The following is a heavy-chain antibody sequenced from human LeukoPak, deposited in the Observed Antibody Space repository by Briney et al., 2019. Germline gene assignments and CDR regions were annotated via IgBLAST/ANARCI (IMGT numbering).Heavy chain of an antibody. J-gene: IGHJ5*02. CDR2: IYYSGST. D-gene: IGHD5-24*01. Sequence: PSETLSLTCAVYGGSFSSYYWGWIRQPPGKGLEWIGSIYYSGSTYYNPSLKSRVTISVDTSKNQFSLKLSSVTAADTAVYYCARHGGYNPHRFDPWGQGTLVTVSS. V-gene: IGHV4-39*01. CDR1: GGSFSSYY. CDR3: ARHGGYNPHRFDP.